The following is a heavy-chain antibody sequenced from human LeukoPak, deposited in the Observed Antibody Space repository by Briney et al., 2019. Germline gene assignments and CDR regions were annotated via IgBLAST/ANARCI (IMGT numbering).Heavy chain of an antibody. Sequence: GRSLRLSCAASGFTFDDYAMHWVRQAPGKGLEWVSGISWSSGSIGYVDSVKGRFTISRDNAKNSLYLQMNSLRAEDTALYYCAKGIAAAGSNWFDPWGQGTLVTVSS. CDR1: GFTFDDYA. D-gene: IGHD6-13*01. V-gene: IGHV3-9*01. J-gene: IGHJ5*02. CDR3: AKGIAAAGSNWFDP. CDR2: ISWSSGSI.